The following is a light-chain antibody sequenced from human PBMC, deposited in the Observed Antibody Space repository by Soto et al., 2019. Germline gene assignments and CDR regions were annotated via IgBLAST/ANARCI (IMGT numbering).Light chain of an antibody. CDR3: TSYVGTNSYV. CDR2: EVY. J-gene: IGLJ1*01. CDR1: SSDVGGYNY. V-gene: IGLV2-8*01. Sequence: QSVLTQPPSASGSPGQSVTISCTGNSSDVGGYNYVSWYQHHPGKAPKLIIYEVYKRPSGVPDRFSGSKSGNTAALTVSGLQADDEADYYCTSYVGTNSYVFGTGTKVTVL.